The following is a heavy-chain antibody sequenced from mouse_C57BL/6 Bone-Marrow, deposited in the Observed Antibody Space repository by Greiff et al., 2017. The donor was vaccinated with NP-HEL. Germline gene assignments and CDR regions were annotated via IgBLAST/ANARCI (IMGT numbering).Heavy chain of an antibody. CDR2: ISSGSSTI. CDR1: GFTFSDYG. Sequence: EVKLMESGGGLVKPGGSLKLSCAASGFTFSDYGMHWVRQAPEKGLEWVAYISSGSSTIYYADTVKGRFPISRDNAKNTLFLQMPSLRSEDTAMYYCAREEGYDSDYWGQGTTLTVSS. D-gene: IGHD3-1*01. J-gene: IGHJ2*01. V-gene: IGHV5-17*01. CDR3: AREEGYDSDY.